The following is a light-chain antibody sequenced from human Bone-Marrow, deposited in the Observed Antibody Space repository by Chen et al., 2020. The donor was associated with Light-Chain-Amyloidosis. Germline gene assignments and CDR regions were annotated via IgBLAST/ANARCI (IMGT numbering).Light chain of an antibody. CDR1: ESVLYSYNNKNY. J-gene: IGKJ2*01. CDR3: QQYYSTPPTYT. V-gene: IGKV4-1*01. Sequence: DLVMTQSPDSLAVSLGERATINCKSSESVLYSYNNKNYLALYQQKTEQSPKLLLYWASTRESGLPARYSGSGSGTDFTLTISSLQAKDVAVSYCQQYYSTPPTYTFGQGTKLEIK. CDR2: WAS.